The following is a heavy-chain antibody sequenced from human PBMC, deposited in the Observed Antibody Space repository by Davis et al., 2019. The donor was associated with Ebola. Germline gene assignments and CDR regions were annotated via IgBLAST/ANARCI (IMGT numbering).Heavy chain of an antibody. CDR3: ARERGFDSSGYYSNWFDP. CDR2: IYHSGST. CDR1: GGSISSSNW. V-gene: IGHV4-4*02. D-gene: IGHD3-22*01. Sequence: SETLSLTCAVSGGSISSSNWWSWVRQPPGKGLEWIGEIYHSGSTNYNPSLKSRVTISVDKSKNQFSLKLNFVTAADTAVYYCARERGFDSSGYYSNWFDPWGQGALVTVSS. J-gene: IGHJ5*02.